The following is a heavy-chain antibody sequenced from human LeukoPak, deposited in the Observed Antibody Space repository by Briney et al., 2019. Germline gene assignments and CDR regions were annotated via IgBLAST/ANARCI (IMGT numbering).Heavy chain of an antibody. D-gene: IGHD2-15*01. CDR2: IRYDGSNK. CDR3: AKDPPVVYCSGGSCYSGNDAFDI. J-gene: IGHJ3*02. CDR1: GFTFSSYG. Sequence: PGGSLRLSCAASGFTFSSYGMHWVRQAPGKGLEWVAFIRYDGSNKYYADSVKGRFTISRDNSKNTLYLQMNSLRAEDTAVYYCAKDPPVVYCSGGSCYSGNDAFDIWGQGTMVTVSS. V-gene: IGHV3-30*02.